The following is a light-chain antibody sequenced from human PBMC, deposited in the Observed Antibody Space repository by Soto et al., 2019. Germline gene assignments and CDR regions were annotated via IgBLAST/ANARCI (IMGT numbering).Light chain of an antibody. V-gene: IGKV4-1*01. Sequence: DIVMSQSPDSLAVSLGERATINCKSSQSLLSTSTNRNHLAWYQQKTGQPPKLLIYWASTRESGVPDRISASGSGTNFTLGISSVQAEDVALYYCQQSYTTPPITFGQGTRLEIK. J-gene: IGKJ5*01. CDR3: QQSYTTPPIT. CDR1: QSLLSTSTNRNH. CDR2: WAS.